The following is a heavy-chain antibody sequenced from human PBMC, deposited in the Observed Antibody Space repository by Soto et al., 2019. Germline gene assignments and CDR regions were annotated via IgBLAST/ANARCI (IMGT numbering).Heavy chain of an antibody. J-gene: IGHJ6*02. D-gene: IGHD2-2*01. V-gene: IGHV1-69*01. CDR2: IIPIPGTA. Sequence: QVQLVQSGAEVKKPGSSVKVSCKASGGTFGSYAISWVRQAPGQGLEWMGGIIPIPGTANYAQKFQGRVTIAADESTRTAFMELSSPRSEHQAVYLCAGSQGRSTRFKIYYHCLYGWDVWGQGTTVTVSS. CDR3: AGSQGRSTRFKIYYHCLYGWDV. CDR1: GGTFGSYA.